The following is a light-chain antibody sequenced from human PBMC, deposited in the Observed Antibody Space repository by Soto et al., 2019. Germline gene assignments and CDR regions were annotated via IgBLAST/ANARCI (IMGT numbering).Light chain of an antibody. CDR2: GAS. CDR1: QSVSSNY. Sequence: EIVLTQSPGTLSLSPGERATLSCRASQSVSSNYLAWYQQKPGQAPRLLFYGASSRATGIPDRFSGSGSGTDFTLTISSLQSQDFAVYYCHQYYKWPLTFGGGTKVDIK. CDR3: HQYYKWPLT. J-gene: IGKJ4*01. V-gene: IGKV3-20*01.